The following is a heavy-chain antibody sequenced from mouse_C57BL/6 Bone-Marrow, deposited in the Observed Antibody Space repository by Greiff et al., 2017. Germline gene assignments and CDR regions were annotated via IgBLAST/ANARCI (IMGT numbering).Heavy chain of an antibody. CDR2: IRNKANGYTT. CDR1: GFTFTDYY. J-gene: IGHJ4*01. V-gene: IGHV7-3*01. CDR3: ARYTTTVDYAMDY. Sequence: EVKLMESGGGLVQPGGSLSLSCAASGFTFTDYYMIWVRQPPGKALEWLGFIRNKANGYTTEYSASVKGRFTISRDNSQSILYLQMNALRAEDSATYYCARYTTTVDYAMDYWGQGTSVTVSS. D-gene: IGHD1-1*01.